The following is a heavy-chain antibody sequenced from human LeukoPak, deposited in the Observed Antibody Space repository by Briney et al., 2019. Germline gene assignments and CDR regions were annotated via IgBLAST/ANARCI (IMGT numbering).Heavy chain of an antibody. CDR3: ARDQGIAARPWWFDP. D-gene: IGHD6-6*01. J-gene: IGHJ5*02. V-gene: IGHV4-4*02. Sequence: SGTLSLTCAVSGGSISSSNWWSWVRQPPGKGLEWIGEIYHSGSTNYNPSLKSRVTISVDKSKNQFSLKLSSVTAADTAVYYCARDQGIAARPWWFDPWGQGTLVTVSS. CDR2: IYHSGST. CDR1: GGSISSSNW.